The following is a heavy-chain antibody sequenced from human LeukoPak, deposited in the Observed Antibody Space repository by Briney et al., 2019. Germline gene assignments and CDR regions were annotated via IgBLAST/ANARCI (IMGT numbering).Heavy chain of an antibody. CDR2: IKSKTDGGTT. V-gene: IGHV3-15*01. CDR1: GFTVSSNY. Sequence: GGSLRLSCAASGFTVSSNYMSWVRQAPGKGLEWVGRIKSKTDGGTTDYAAPVKGRFTISRDDSKNTLYLQMNSLKTEDTAVYYCRGSSGYYLGHYYYYYMDVWGKGTTVTVSS. D-gene: IGHD3-22*01. CDR3: RGSSGYYLGHYYYYYMDV. J-gene: IGHJ6*03.